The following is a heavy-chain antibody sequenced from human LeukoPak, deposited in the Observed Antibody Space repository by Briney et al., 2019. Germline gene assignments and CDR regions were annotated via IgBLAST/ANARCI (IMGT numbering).Heavy chain of an antibody. V-gene: IGHV4-4*07. CDR2: IYTSGST. CDR3: ARDSIAVAGDYYYGMDV. J-gene: IGHJ6*02. CDR1: GGSISSYY. Sequence: SETLSLTCTVSGGSISSYYWSWIRQPAGKGLEWIGRIYTSGSTNYNPSLKSRVTMSVDTSKNQFSLKLSSVTAADTAVYYCARDSIAVAGDYYYGMDVWGQGTTVTVSS. D-gene: IGHD6-19*01.